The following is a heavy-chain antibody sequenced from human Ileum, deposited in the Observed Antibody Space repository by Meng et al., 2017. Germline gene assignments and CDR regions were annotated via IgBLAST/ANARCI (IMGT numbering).Heavy chain of an antibody. CDR2: IFHGGTT. V-gene: IGHV4-4*03. J-gene: IGHJ4*02. Sequence: QVALPESGPGLVKPPGTLSLTCAVSGDSISSGNWWNWVRQSPGKGLEWIGEIFHGGTTNYNPSLKNRVTLLMDKSKNQFSLQLTSVTAADTAVFYCARGIGDIRVGFDYWGQGILVTVSS. CDR3: ARGIGDIRVGFDY. D-gene: IGHD5-12*01. CDR1: GDSISSGNW.